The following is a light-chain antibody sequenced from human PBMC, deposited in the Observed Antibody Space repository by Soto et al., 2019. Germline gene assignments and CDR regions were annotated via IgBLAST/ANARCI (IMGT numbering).Light chain of an antibody. Sequence: EIVMTQSPATLSVSPGERATLSCRASQSVSSNLAWYQQKPGQAPRLLIYGAFTRATGIPVRFSGSGSGTEFTLTISSLQSEDFAVYYCQQYNNWPGTFGQGTKVEIK. CDR3: QQYNNWPGT. CDR1: QSVSSN. J-gene: IGKJ1*01. V-gene: IGKV3-15*01. CDR2: GAF.